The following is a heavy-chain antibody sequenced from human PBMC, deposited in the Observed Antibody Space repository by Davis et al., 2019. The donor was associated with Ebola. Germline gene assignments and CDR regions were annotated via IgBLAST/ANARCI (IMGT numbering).Heavy chain of an antibody. Sequence: GGSLRLSCAASGFTFDDYAMHWVRQAPGKGLEWVSGISWNSGSIGYADSVKGRFTISRDNAKNSLYLQMNSLRADDTALYYCAKDFGIDIYGMDVWGQGTTVTVSS. V-gene: IGHV3-9*01. CDR3: AKDFGIDIYGMDV. CDR1: GFTFDDYA. CDR2: ISWNSGSI. J-gene: IGHJ6*02. D-gene: IGHD2/OR15-2a*01.